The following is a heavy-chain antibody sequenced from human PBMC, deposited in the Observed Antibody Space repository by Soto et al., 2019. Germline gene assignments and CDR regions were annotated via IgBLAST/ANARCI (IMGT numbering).Heavy chain of an antibody. D-gene: IGHD3-22*01. CDR3: AKVIGYDTSGYAEN. Sequence: PGGSLRLSCAASGFTFSSYAMSWVRQAPRKGLEWVSAISGSGGSTDYADSVKGRFTISRDNSKNTLYLQMNSLRAADTAVYYCAKVIGYDTSGYAENWGQGTQVTVSS. CDR2: ISGSGGST. CDR1: GFTFSSYA. J-gene: IGHJ4*02. V-gene: IGHV3-23*01.